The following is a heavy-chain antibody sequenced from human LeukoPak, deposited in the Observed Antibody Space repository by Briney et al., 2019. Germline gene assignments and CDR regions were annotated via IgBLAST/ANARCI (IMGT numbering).Heavy chain of an antibody. CDR1: GFTFDDYA. CDR2: ISWNSGSI. Sequence: GGSLRLSCAASGFTFDDYAMHWVRHAPGKDLEWVSGISWNSGSIGYADSVKSRFTISRDNAKNSLYLQMNSLRAEDTALYYCAKGPPGYSGWYLDYWGQGTLVTVSS. J-gene: IGHJ4*02. D-gene: IGHD6-19*01. CDR3: AKGPPGYSGWYLDY. V-gene: IGHV3-9*01.